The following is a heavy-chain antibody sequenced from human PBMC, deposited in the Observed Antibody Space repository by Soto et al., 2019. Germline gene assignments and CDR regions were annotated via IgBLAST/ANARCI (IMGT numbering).Heavy chain of an antibody. D-gene: IGHD3-22*01. CDR3: ASYRDSSGLRRYDY. J-gene: IGHJ4*02. Sequence: EVQLEESGGGLIKPGESLTLSCAASDFILSDAWMKWVRQAPGKGLEWVGRIKSKAHGGTTDYAAPLKDRFTILRDDSKDTLYLQMNSRQPDDTAMYYCASYRDSSGLRRYDYWGQGALVTVSS. CDR2: IKSKAHGGTT. V-gene: IGHV3-15*07. CDR1: DFILSDAW.